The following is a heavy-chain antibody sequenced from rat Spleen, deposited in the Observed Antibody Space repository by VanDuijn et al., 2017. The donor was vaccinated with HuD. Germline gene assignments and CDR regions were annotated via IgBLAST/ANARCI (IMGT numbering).Heavy chain of an antibody. CDR1: GYSITSSYR. CDR2: INSAGTT. J-gene: IGHJ3*01. D-gene: IGHD1-11*01. V-gene: IGHV3-3*01. Sequence: EVQLQESGPGLVKPSQSLSLTCSVTGYSITSSYRWNWIRKFPGNKLEWMGYINSAGTTNYNPSLKSRISITRDTSKNQFFLHVSSVTTEDTATYYCARGRDWFAYWGQGTLVTVSS. CDR3: ARGRDWFAY.